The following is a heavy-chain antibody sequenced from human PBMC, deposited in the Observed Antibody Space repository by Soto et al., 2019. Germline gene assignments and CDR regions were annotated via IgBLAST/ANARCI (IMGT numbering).Heavy chain of an antibody. CDR2: IIPILGIA. Sequence: GASVKVSCKASGGTFSSYTISWVRQAPGQGLEWMGRIIPILGIANYAQKFQGRVTITADKSTSTAYMELSSLRSEDTAVYYCASYGSGTKVSSSYFDYWGQGTLVTVSS. CDR1: GGTFSSYT. D-gene: IGHD3-10*01. J-gene: IGHJ4*02. V-gene: IGHV1-69*02. CDR3: ASYGSGTKVSSSYFDY.